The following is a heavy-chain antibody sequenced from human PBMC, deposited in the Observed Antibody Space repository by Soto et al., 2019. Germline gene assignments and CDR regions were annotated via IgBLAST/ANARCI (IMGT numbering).Heavy chain of an antibody. V-gene: IGHV4-34*01. Sequence: PSETLSLTCAVYGWAFSGYYWTWVRQTPGKGLEWIGEKEHGGITTYNPSLQSRVTISLDMSKNQFSLQLTSVTAADTATYYCASTSPLVVPAAMWPIMITFGGVIAEYYMDVWGKGTTVTVSS. CDR2: KEHGGIT. D-gene: IGHD3-16*02. CDR1: GWAFSGYY. J-gene: IGHJ6*03. CDR3: ASTSPLVVPAAMWPIMITFGGVIAEYYMDV.